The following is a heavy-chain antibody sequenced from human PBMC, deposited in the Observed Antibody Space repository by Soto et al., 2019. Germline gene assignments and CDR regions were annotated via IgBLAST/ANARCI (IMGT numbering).Heavy chain of an antibody. D-gene: IGHD2-2*01. CDR1: GYTFTSYG. V-gene: IGHV1-18*01. J-gene: IGHJ4*02. CDR3: AREVYCSSTSCSPYFDY. Sequence: QVQLVQSGAEVKKPGASVKVSCKASGYTFTSYGISWVRQAPGQGLEWMGWISAYNGNTNYEQKLQGRVTMTTDTSTSTAYMELRSLRSDDTAVYYCAREVYCSSTSCSPYFDYWGQGTLVTVSS. CDR2: ISAYNGNT.